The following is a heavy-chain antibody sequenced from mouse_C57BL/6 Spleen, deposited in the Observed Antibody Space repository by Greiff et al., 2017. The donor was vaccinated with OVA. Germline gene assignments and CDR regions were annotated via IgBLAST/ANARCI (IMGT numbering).Heavy chain of an antibody. CDR1: GFNIKDDY. CDR3: TRRLLYGFAY. D-gene: IGHD2-12*01. V-gene: IGHV14-4*01. Sequence: VQLQQSGAELVRPGDSVKLSCTASGFNIKDDYMHWVKQRPEQGLEWIGWFDPENGDTEYATKFQGKATITADTSSNTAYLQPSNLTAEDTAAYYCTRRLLYGFAYWGQGTLVTVSS. J-gene: IGHJ3*01. CDR2: FDPENGDT.